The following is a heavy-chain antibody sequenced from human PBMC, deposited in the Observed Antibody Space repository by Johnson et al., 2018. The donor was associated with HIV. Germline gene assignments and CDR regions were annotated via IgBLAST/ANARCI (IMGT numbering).Heavy chain of an antibody. CDR2: INWDGGSA. D-gene: IGHD3-10*01. J-gene: IGHJ3*02. CDR1: GFTFDDYG. Sequence: DVQLVESGGGLVQPGGSLILSCAASGFTFDDYGMSWVRKAPGKGLEWVSGINWDGGSAGDADSVKGRFTISRDNAKNSLHLQMNSLRAEDTALYYCARVIGSYYDPRGAFDIWGQGTMVTVSS. V-gene: IGHV3-20*04. CDR3: ARVIGSYYDPRGAFDI.